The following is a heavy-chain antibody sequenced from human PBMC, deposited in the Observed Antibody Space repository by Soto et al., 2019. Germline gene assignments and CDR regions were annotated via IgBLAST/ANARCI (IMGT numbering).Heavy chain of an antibody. Sequence: QVQLVQSGAEVKKPGSSVKVSCKASGGTFSSYAISWVRQAPGQGLEWTGGIIPIFGTANYAQKFQGRVTITADKSTGTAYMELSSLRSEETAVYYCAIRGGDFYNFGMDVWGQGTTVTVSS. CDR1: GGTFSSYA. D-gene: IGHD1-1*01. V-gene: IGHV1-69*06. CDR3: AIRGGDFYNFGMDV. J-gene: IGHJ6*02. CDR2: IIPIFGTA.